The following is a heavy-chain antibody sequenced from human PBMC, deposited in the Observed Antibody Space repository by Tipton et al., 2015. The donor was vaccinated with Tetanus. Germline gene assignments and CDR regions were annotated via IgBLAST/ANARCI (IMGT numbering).Heavy chain of an antibody. V-gene: IGHV4-30-4*01. CDR3: ARGYCSGGSCSFLPVDY. D-gene: IGHD2-15*01. CDR2: IYYSGST. Sequence: LVKPTQTLSLTCTVSGGSISSGDYYWSWIRQPPGKGLEWIGYIYYSGSTYYNPSLKSRVTISVDTSKNQFSLKLSSGTAADTAVYYCARGYCSGGSCSFLPVDYWGQGTLVTVSS. CDR1: GGSISSGDYY. J-gene: IGHJ4*02.